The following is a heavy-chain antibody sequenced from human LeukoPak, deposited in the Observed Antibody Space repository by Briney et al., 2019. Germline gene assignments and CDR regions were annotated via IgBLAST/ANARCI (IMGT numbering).Heavy chain of an antibody. CDR3: ARSGSYHHNYFDY. D-gene: IGHD1-26*01. CDR2: IYYSGST. J-gene: IGHJ4*02. Sequence: PSETLSLTCTVSGGSISSYYWSWIRQPPGKGLEWIGYIYYSGSTNYNPSLKSRATISVDTSKNQFSLKLSSVTAADTAVYYCARSGSYHHNYFDYWGQGTLVTVSS. CDR1: GGSISSYY. V-gene: IGHV4-59*08.